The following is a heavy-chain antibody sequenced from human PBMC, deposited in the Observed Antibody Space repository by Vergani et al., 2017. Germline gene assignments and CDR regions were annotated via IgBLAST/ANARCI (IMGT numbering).Heavy chain of an antibody. CDR3: ARGSSSSTGRFDP. CDR1: GGSISSGSYY. D-gene: IGHD6-6*01. CDR2: INHSGST. Sequence: QVQLQESGPGLVKPSQTLSLTCTVSGGSISSGSYYWSWIRQPAGKGLEWIGEINHSGSTNYNPSLKSRVTISVDTSKNQFSLKLSSVTAADTAVYYCARGSSSSTGRFDPWGQGTLVTVSS. V-gene: IGHV4-61*02. J-gene: IGHJ5*02.